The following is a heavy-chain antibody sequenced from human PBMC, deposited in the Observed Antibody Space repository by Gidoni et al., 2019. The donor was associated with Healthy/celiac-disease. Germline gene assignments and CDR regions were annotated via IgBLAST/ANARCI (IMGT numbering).Heavy chain of an antibody. V-gene: IGHV3-49*04. CDR2: IRSKPYGGTT. CDR3: TIVEVYYDLWGARYYFHC. J-gene: IGHJ4*02. Sequence: EVQLVESGGGLVQPGRSLRLSCRASGFAFGDYAMSWVRQAPGKGLEWVGFIRSKPYGGTTEYAASVKGRFTISRDDSKSIAYLQMNSLKTEDAAVYYCTIVEVYYDLWGARYYFHCWGQGTLVTVSS. D-gene: IGHD3-3*01. CDR1: GFAFGDYA.